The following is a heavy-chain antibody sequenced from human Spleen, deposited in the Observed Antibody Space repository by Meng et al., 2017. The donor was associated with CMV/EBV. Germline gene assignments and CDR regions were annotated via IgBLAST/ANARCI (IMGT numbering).Heavy chain of an antibody. CDR1: GWCFSGYY. V-gene: IGHV4-34*01. J-gene: IGHJ4*02. D-gene: IGHD6-6*01. CDR2: INHSGST. Sequence: SVYGWCFSGYYWSWIRQPPGRGLEWIGEINHSGSTNYNPSLKSRVTISVDTSKNQFSLKLSSVTAADTAVYYCARAGIAARRGGVDYWGQGTLVTVSS. CDR3: ARAGIAARRGGVDY.